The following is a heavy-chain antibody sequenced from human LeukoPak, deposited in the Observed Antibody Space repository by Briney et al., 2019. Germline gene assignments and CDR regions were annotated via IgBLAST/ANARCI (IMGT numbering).Heavy chain of an antibody. CDR3: ARGGSSWYPFDY. D-gene: IGHD6-13*01. Sequence: SETLSLTCTVSGGSISSYYWSWIRHPPGKGLEWMGYIYYSGSTNYNPSLKSRVIISVDTSKNQFSLKLSSVTAADTAVYYCARGGSSWYPFDYWGQGTLVTVSS. CDR1: GGSISSYY. V-gene: IGHV4-59*01. J-gene: IGHJ4*02. CDR2: IYYSGST.